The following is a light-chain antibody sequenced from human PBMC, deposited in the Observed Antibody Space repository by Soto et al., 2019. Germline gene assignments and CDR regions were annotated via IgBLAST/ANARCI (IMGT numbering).Light chain of an antibody. CDR3: ASYLTTSPLEV. Sequence: QSVLAQPASVSGSPGQSITISCSGTSSNIGGYNVVSWYQQHPGKAPKVIVYEGIKRPSGVSDRFSGSTSGSTASLTISGLQAADEADYYCASYLTTSPLEVFGTGTKVTVL. CDR2: EGI. V-gene: IGLV2-14*02. J-gene: IGLJ1*01. CDR1: SSNIGGYNV.